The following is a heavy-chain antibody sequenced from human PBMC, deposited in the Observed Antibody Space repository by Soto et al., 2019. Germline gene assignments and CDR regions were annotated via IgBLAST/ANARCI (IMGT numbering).Heavy chain of an antibody. CDR1: GFTFSDYY. J-gene: IGHJ4*02. Sequence: QVQLVESGGGSVKPGGSLRLSCAASGFTFSDYYMSWIRQAPGKGLEWVSYIVIGSDYTNYADSVKGRFTISRDNAKNSLYLEMNSLRAEDTAVYYCARLRASTWYLGGYLDYWGQGTLVTVSS. CDR3: ARLRASTWYLGGYLDY. CDR2: IVIGSDYT. D-gene: IGHD6-13*01. V-gene: IGHV3-11*06.